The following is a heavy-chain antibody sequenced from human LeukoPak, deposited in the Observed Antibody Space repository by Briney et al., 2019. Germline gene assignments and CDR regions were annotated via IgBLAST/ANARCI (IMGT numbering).Heavy chain of an antibody. Sequence: ASVKVSCKASGYTFSDYYIHWLRQAPGQGLEWMGWIKPNSGVTNYARNFQGRITMTRDTSISTAFMELSSLRSDGTAVYYCARPSYCGGGCYYYFDYWGQGTLVTVSS. J-gene: IGHJ4*02. CDR2: IKPNSGVT. CDR3: ARPSYCGGGCYYYFDY. D-gene: IGHD2-21*02. V-gene: IGHV1-2*02. CDR1: GYTFSDYY.